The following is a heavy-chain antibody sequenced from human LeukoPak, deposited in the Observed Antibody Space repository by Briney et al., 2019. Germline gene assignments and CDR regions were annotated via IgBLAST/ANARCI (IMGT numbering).Heavy chain of an antibody. CDR2: IWYDGSNK. CDR3: ARDPGQYYFDY. Sequence: GGSLRLSCAASGFTFSSYGMHWVRQAPGKGLEWVAVIWYDGSNKYYADSVKGRFTISRDNSKNTLYLQMNSLRAEDTAAYYCARDPGQYYFDYWGQGTLVTVSS. J-gene: IGHJ4*02. CDR1: GFTFSSYG. D-gene: IGHD3-10*01. V-gene: IGHV3-33*01.